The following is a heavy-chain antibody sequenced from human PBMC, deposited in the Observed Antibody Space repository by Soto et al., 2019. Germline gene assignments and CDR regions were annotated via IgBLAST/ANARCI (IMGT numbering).Heavy chain of an antibody. CDR3: ARDLAARPEGAFDI. D-gene: IGHD6-6*01. CDR1: GGTFSSYA. CDR2: IIPIFGTA. Sequence: SVKVSCKASGGTFSSYAISWVRQAPGQGLEWMGGIIPIFGTANYAQKFQGRVTITADESTSTAYMELSSLRSEDTAVYYCARDLAARPEGAFDIWGQGTMVTVSS. J-gene: IGHJ3*02. V-gene: IGHV1-69*13.